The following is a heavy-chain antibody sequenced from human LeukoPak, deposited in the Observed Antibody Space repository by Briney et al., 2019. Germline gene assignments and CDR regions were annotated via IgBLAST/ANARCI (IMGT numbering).Heavy chain of an antibody. CDR1: GGSFSSYY. D-gene: IGHD3-10*01. Sequence: SETLSLTCTVSGGSFSSYYWNWIRQPAGKGLEWIGRIYTSGSTNYNPSLKSRVTMSVDTSKNQFSLKLSSVTAADTAVYYCARDKSRTYGSADAFDIWGQGTMVTVSS. CDR3: ARDKSRTYGSADAFDI. V-gene: IGHV4-4*07. CDR2: IYTSGST. J-gene: IGHJ3*02.